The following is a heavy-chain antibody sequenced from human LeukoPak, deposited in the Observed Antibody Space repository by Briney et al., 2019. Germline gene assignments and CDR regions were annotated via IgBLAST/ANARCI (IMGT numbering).Heavy chain of an antibody. CDR2: INHSGST. D-gene: IGHD3-10*01. CDR3: ARTNYYGSGSYYGY. V-gene: IGHV4-34*01. J-gene: IGHJ4*02. Sequence: SETLSLTCTVSGGSISGYYWSWIRQPPGKGLEWIGEINHSGSTNYNPSLKSRVTISVDTSKNQFSLKLSSVTAADTAVYYCARTNYYGSGSYYGYWGQGTLVTVSS. CDR1: GGSISGYY.